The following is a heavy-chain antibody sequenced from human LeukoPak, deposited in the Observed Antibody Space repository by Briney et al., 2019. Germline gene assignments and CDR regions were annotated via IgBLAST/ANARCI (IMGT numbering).Heavy chain of an antibody. D-gene: IGHD7-27*01. CDR3: VKDPHSGESLG. V-gene: IGHV3-23*01. CDR1: GFIFSNYA. Sequence: GGSLRLSCAASGFIFSNYAMTWVRQAPGKGLEWVSTISGSGRNTFYYADSVKGRLIISRDNSRNTLYLQMNSLRAEGTAVFYCVKDPHSGESLGWGQGTMVTVSS. J-gene: IGHJ4*02. CDR2: ISGSGRNT.